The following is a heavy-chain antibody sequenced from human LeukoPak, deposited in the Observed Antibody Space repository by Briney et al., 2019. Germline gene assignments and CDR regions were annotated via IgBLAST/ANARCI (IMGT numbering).Heavy chain of an antibody. J-gene: IGHJ6*03. CDR2: ISSSGSDI. CDR1: GFTFSSYN. V-gene: IGHV3-21*04. Sequence: GGSLRLSCAASGFTFSSYNMNWVRQAPGKGLEWVSSISSSGSDIYYADSVKGRFTISRDNSKNSLYLQMNSLRAEDTALYYCAKDQQDFWSGYSASYYYYYYMDVWGKGTTVTVSS. CDR3: AKDQQDFWSGYSASYYYYYYMDV. D-gene: IGHD3-3*01.